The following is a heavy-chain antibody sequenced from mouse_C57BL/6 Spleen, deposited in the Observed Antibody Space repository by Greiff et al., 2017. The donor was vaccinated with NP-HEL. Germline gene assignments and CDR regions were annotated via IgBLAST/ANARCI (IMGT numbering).Heavy chain of an antibody. J-gene: IGHJ2*01. D-gene: IGHD2-4*01. Sequence: VKLVESGPGLVQPSQSLSITCTVSGFSLTSYGVHWVRQSPGKGLEWLGVIWSGGSTDYNAAFISRLSISKDNSKSQVFLKMNSLHADATALYYCARNFDYDVGFDYWGQGTTLTVSS. CDR1: GFSLTSYG. CDR3: ARNFDYDVGFDY. CDR2: IWSGGST. V-gene: IGHV2-2*01.